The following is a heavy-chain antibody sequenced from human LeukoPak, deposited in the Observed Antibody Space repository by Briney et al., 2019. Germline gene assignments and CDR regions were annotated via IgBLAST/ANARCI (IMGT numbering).Heavy chain of an antibody. CDR2: IYYSGST. J-gene: IGHJ6*02. D-gene: IGHD3-10*01. CDR1: GGSISSYY. CDR3: ARDHKLLWFGELLSDYYYYYYGMDV. Sequence: TSETLSFTCTVSGGSISSYYWSWIRQPPGKGLEWIGYIYYSGSTNYNPSLKSRVTISVDTSKNQFSLKLSSVTAADTAVYYCARDHKLLWFGELLSDYYYYYYGMDVWGQGTTVTVSS. V-gene: IGHV4-59*12.